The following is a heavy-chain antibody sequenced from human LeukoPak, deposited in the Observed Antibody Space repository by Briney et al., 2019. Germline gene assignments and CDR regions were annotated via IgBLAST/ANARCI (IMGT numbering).Heavy chain of an antibody. CDR3: ATREYCSSTTCSPFDY. CDR1: GFTFSSYA. V-gene: IGHV3-23*01. CDR2: ISGSGGST. J-gene: IGHJ4*02. D-gene: IGHD2-2*01. Sequence: GGSLRLSCAASGFTFSSYAMSWVRQAPGKGLEGVSTISGSGGSTYYADSVKGRFTISRDNSKNTLYLQMNSLRAEDTAVYYCATREYCSSTTCSPFDYWGQGTLVTVSS.